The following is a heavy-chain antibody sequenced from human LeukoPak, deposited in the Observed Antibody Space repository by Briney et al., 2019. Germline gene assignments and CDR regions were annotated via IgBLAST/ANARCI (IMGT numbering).Heavy chain of an antibody. J-gene: IGHJ5*01. CDR1: GYTFTNYA. CDR3: ARDGITIFGVVTSNNWFDS. Sequence: ASVKVSCKASGYTFTNYAISWVRQAPGQGLEWTGWISGNNGNTNYAQKLQGRVTMTTDTSTSTAYMELRSLRSDDTAVYYCARDGITIFGVVTSNNWFDSWGQGTLVTVSS. CDR2: ISGNNGNT. V-gene: IGHV1-18*01. D-gene: IGHD3-3*01.